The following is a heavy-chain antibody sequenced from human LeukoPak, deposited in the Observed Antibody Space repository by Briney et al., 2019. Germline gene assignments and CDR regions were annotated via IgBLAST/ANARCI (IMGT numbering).Heavy chain of an antibody. D-gene: IGHD3-22*01. J-gene: IGHJ4*02. Sequence: GGSLRLSCAASGFTFSSYGMSWGREAPGKGLEWGSAICGSGGSTYYADTARGRFTISRDNSKNTLYLQMNSLRAEDTAVYYYAKDRYYYDSSGYYYFDYWGQGTLVTVSS. CDR3: AKDRYYYDSSGYYYFDY. V-gene: IGHV3-23*01. CDR2: ICGSGGST. CDR1: GFTFSSYG.